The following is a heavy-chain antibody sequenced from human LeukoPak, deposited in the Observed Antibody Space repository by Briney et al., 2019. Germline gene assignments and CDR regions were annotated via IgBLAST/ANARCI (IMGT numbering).Heavy chain of an antibody. CDR2: VYTGGST. D-gene: IGHD6-13*01. J-gene: IGHJ4*02. CDR1: GFTFSTYV. V-gene: IGHV3-53*01. CDR3: ARGLAAAGLYFDY. Sequence: PGGSLRLSCAASGFTFSTYVMQWVRQAPGKGLEWVSVVYTGGSTYSADSVKGRFTISRDNSKNTLYLQMNSLRAEDTAVYYCARGLAAAGLYFDYWGQGTLVTVSS.